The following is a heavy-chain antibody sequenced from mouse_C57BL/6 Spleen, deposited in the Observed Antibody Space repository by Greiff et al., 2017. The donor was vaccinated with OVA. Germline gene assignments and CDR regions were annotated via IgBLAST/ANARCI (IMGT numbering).Heavy chain of an antibody. CDR3: ARGGLSYWYFDV. J-gene: IGHJ1*03. CDR1: GYTFTDYY. D-gene: IGHD3-2*02. Sequence: LVESGAELVRPGASVKLSCKASGYTFTDYYINWVKQRPGQGLEWIARIYPGSGNTYYNEKFKGKATLTAEKSSSTAYMQLSSLTSEDSAVYFCARGGLSYWYFDVWGTGTTVTVSS. V-gene: IGHV1-76*01. CDR2: IYPGSGNT.